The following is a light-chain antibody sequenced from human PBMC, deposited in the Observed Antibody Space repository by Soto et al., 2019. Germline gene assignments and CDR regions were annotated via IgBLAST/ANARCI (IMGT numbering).Light chain of an antibody. V-gene: IGKV1-5*03. CDR2: KAS. CDR3: QQYNSYPYT. CDR1: QRLSRW. Sequence: DIQMTQSPSTLSASVGDRVTITCRASQRLSRWLAWYQQKPGKAPKLLIYKASSLEYGVPSRFSGSGSGTEFTLTISSLQTDDFATYYCQQYNSYPYTFGQGTKLEIK. J-gene: IGKJ2*01.